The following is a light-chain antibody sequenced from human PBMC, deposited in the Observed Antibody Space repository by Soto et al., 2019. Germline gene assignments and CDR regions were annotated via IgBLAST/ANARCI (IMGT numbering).Light chain of an antibody. J-gene: IGKJ2*01. CDR1: QSVTRY. Sequence: DIQMTQSPSSLSASVGDSISIACRASQSVTRYLNWYRQKPGEAPELLIYFAATLQSGVPSRFSASGSGTDFTLIIKNLQPEDFATYFCQQSYSNPYTFGRGTKV. V-gene: IGKV1-39*01. CDR2: FAA. CDR3: QQSYSNPYT.